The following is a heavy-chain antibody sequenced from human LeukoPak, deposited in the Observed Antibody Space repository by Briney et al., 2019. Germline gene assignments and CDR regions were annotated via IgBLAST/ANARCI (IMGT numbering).Heavy chain of an antibody. CDR2: ISAYNGNT. CDR1: GGTFSSYA. Sequence: ASVKVSCMASGGTFSSYAISWVRQAPGQGLEWMGWISAYNGNTNYAQKLQGRVTMTTDTSTSTAYMELRSLRSDDTAVHYCARSLSLYDFWSIWGQGTLVTVSS. CDR3: ARSLSLYDFWSI. J-gene: IGHJ4*02. V-gene: IGHV1-18*01. D-gene: IGHD3-3*01.